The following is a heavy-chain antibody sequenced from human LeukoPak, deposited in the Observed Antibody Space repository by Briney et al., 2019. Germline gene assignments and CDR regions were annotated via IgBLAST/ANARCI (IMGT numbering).Heavy chain of an antibody. CDR3: AVYGSSAGWFDP. CDR2: IDYSGTT. CDR1: GGSISSSGYC. Sequence: SETLSLTCTVSGGSISSSGYCWGWIRQPPGKGLEWIGSIDYSGTTHYNPSLKSRVTISVDTSKNQFSLKLTSVTAADAAVYYCAVYGSSAGWFDPWGQGTLVTVSP. J-gene: IGHJ5*02. D-gene: IGHD6-6*01. V-gene: IGHV4-39*07.